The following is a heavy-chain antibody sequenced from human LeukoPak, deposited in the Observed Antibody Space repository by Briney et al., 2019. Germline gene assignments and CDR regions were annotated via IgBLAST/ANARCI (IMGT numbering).Heavy chain of an antibody. V-gene: IGHV4-34*01. D-gene: IGHD4-23*01. Sequence: SGTLSLTCAVYGGSFSGYYWSWIRQPPGKGLEWIGEINHSGSTNYNPSLKSRVTISVDTSKNQFSLKLSSVTAADTAVYYCARRISFYGGNNNWFDPWGQGTLVTVSS. CDR3: ARRISFYGGNNNWFDP. CDR1: GGSFSGYY. J-gene: IGHJ5*02. CDR2: INHSGST.